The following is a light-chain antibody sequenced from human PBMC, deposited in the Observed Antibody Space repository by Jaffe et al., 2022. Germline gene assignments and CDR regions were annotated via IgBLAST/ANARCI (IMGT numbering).Light chain of an antibody. CDR1: SSDVGSYNL. CDR3: CSYAGSSTFDPNYV. CDR2: EVS. Sequence: QSALTQPASVSGSPGQSITISCTGTSSDVGSYNLVSWYQQHPGKAPKLMIYEVSKRPSGVSNRFSGSKSGNTASLTISGLQAEDEADYYCCSYAGSSTFDPNYVFGTGTKVTVL. J-gene: IGLJ1*01. V-gene: IGLV2-23*02.